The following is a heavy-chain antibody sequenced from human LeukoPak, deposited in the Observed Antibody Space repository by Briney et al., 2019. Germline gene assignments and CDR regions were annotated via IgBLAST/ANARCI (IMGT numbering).Heavy chain of an antibody. CDR3: ATGTIYCSSCSGDY. Sequence: ASVKVSCKVSGSSLTELSMHWVRQAPGNGLEWMGGFDPDDGETPLFAQKFQGRVSMTEDTSTDTAYMELSSLSSEDTAVYYCATGTIYCSSCSGDYWGQGTLVTVSS. D-gene: IGHD2-2*01. CDR2: FDPDDGET. V-gene: IGHV1-24*01. CDR1: GSSLTELS. J-gene: IGHJ4*02.